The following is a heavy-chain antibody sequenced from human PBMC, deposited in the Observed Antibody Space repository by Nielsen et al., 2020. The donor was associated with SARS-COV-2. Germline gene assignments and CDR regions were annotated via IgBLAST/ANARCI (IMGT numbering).Heavy chain of an antibody. J-gene: IGHJ6*02. V-gene: IGHV6-1*01. CDR3: ARGGVATIRYYYYGMDV. Sequence: WIRQSPSRGLEWLGRTYYRSKWYNDYAVSVKSRITINPDTSKNQFSLHLNSVTPEDTAVYYCARGGVATIRYYYYGMDVWGQGTTVTVSS. CDR2: TYYRSKWYN. D-gene: IGHD5-12*01.